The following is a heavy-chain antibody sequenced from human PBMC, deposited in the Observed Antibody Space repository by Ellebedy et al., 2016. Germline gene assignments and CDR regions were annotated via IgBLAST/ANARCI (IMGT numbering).Heavy chain of an antibody. CDR1: GFNFNNFA. CDR2: VGHSGVNT. D-gene: IGHD3-10*01. J-gene: IGHJ4*02. CDR3: VRGTDY. V-gene: IGHV3-23*01. Sequence: GGSLRLXXAASGFNFNNFAMSWVRQAPGKGLEWVSAVGHSGVNTYYADSMKGRFTISRDDAKNSVYLQMNSLRAEDTAVYYCVRGTDYWGQGTLVTVSS.